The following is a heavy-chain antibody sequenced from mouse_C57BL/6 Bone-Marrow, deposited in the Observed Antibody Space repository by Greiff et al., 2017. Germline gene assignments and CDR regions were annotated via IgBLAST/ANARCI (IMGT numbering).Heavy chain of an antibody. CDR1: GYSITSGYY. D-gene: IGHD1-1*01. CDR3: AIITTVAYFDY. V-gene: IGHV3-6*01. CDR2: ISYDGSN. J-gene: IGHJ2*01. Sequence: EVKLVESGPGLVKPSQSLSLTCSVTGYSITSGYYWNWIRQFPGNKLEWMGYISYDGSNNYNPSLKNRISITRDTSKNQFFLKLNSVTTEDTATYYCAIITTVAYFDYWGQGTTLTVSS.